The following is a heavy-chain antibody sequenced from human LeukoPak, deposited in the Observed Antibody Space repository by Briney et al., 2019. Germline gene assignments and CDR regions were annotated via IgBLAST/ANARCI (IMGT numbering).Heavy chain of an antibody. D-gene: IGHD3-22*01. Sequence: GGSLRLSCAASGFIFSSYAVLWVRQAPGKGLEWVAAISYDGSNKYYADSVKGRFTISRDNSKNTLYLQMNSLRAEDTAVYYCARSISRGYDSSGYYYGPDAFDIWGQGTTVTVSS. CDR2: ISYDGSNK. V-gene: IGHV3-30-3*01. J-gene: IGHJ3*02. CDR1: GFIFSSYA. CDR3: ARSISRGYDSSGYYYGPDAFDI.